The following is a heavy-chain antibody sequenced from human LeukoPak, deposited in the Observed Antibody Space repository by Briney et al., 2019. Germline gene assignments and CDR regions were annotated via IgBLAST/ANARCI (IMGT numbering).Heavy chain of an antibody. Sequence: GESLKISCKGSGYSFTTYWIGWVRQMPGKGLEWMGIIYPGDSDTRYSPSFQGQVTISADKSISTAYLQWSSLKASNTAMYFCATYAGSYSKYFQHWGQGTLVTVSS. V-gene: IGHV5-51*01. CDR1: GYSFTTYW. CDR2: IYPGDSDT. CDR3: ATYAGSYSKYFQH. J-gene: IGHJ1*01. D-gene: IGHD3-10*01.